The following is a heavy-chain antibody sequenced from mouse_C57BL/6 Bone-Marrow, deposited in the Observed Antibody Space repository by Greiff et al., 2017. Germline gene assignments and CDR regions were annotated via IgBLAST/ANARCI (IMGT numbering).Heavy chain of an antibody. CDR2: ISSGSSTI. Sequence: EVHLVESGGGLVKPGGSLKLSCAASGFTFSDYGMHWVRQAPEKGLEWVAYISSGSSTIYYADTVKGRFTISSDNAKNTLFLQMTSLRSEETAMYYCARGYAMDYWGQGTSVTVSS. CDR1: GFTFSDYG. J-gene: IGHJ4*01. CDR3: ARGYAMDY. V-gene: IGHV5-17*01.